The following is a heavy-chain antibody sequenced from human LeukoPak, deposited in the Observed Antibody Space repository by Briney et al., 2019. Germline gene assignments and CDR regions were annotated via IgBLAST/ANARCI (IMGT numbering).Heavy chain of an antibody. V-gene: IGHV3-23*01. CDR3: AKGKVNHLGGLDY. J-gene: IGHJ4*02. CDR2: VSETGDGM. CDR1: GFSFSSYA. D-gene: IGHD1-26*01. Sequence: PGGSLRLSCAVSGFSFSSYAMSWVRLAPGKGLEWVSTVSETGDGMYYADSVKGRFIISRDNSKNTFYLQMDSLRADDTAMYYCAKGKVNHLGGLDYWGQGTLVTVSS.